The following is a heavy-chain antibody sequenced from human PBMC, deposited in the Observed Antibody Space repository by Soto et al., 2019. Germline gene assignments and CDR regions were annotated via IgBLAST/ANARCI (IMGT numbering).Heavy chain of an antibody. D-gene: IGHD2-15*01. V-gene: IGHV3-21*01. CDR3: ARVGGYYYYYMDV. J-gene: IGHJ6*03. Sequence: EVQLVESGGGLVKPGGSLRLSCAASGFTFSSYSMNWVRQAPGKGLEWVSSISSSSRYIYYADSVKGRFTISRDNAKNSLYLQMNSLRAEDTAVYYCARVGGYYYYYMDVWGKGTTVTVSS. CDR2: ISSSSRYI. CDR1: GFTFSSYS.